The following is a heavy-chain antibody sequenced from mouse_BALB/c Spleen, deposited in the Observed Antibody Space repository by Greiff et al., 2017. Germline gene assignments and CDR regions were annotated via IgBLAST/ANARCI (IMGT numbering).Heavy chain of an antibody. V-gene: IGHV5-9-4*01. D-gene: IGHD2-4*01. J-gene: IGHJ2*01. CDR1: GFTFSSYA. CDR2: ISSGGSYT. Sequence: EVQRVESGGGLVKPGGSLKLSCAASGFTFSSYAMSWVRQSPEKRLEWVAEISSGGSYTYYPDTVTGRFTISRDNAKNTLYLEMSSLRSEDTAMYYCARGYDYDDYFDYWGQGTTLTVSS. CDR3: ARGYDYDDYFDY.